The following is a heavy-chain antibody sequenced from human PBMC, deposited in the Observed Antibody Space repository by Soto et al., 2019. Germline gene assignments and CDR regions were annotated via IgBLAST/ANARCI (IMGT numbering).Heavy chain of an antibody. CDR1: GGTFSSYA. J-gene: IGHJ6*02. CDR3: ATNNSPNLSQINYSGMDV. V-gene: IGHV1-69*01. D-gene: IGHD1-20*01. CDR2: IIPIFGTT. Sequence: QVQLVQSGAEVKKPGSSVKVSCKASGGTFSSYAITRVRQAPGQGLELMGGIIPIFGTTNYAQKFQSRVTMTADESTSTGYMELRSLRSEDTAVFYCATNNSPNLSQINYSGMDVWGQGTTVTVYS.